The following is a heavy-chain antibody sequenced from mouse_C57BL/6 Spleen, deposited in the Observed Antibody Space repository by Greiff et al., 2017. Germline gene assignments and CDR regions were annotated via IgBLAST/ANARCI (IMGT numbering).Heavy chain of an antibody. Sequence: EVKVEESGGGLVHPGGSMKLSCAASGFPFSDAWMDWVRQSPEKGLEWVAEIRNKANNHATYYAESVKGRFTISRDASKSSVYLQMNSLRAEDTGIYYCTRPSYYSNYDYWGQGTTLTVSS. V-gene: IGHV6-6*01. CDR2: IRNKANNHAT. CDR1: GFPFSDAW. J-gene: IGHJ2*01. D-gene: IGHD2-5*01. CDR3: TRPSYYSNYDY.